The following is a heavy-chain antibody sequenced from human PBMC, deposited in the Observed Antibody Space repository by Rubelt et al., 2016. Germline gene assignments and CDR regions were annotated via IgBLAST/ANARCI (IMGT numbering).Heavy chain of an antibody. Sequence: GAEVKKPGASVKVSCKASGYTFTSYYMHWVRQAPGQGLEWMGIINPSGGSTIYAQKFQGRVTMTEDTSTDTAYMELSSLRSEDTAVYYCATGPPGYSSGWYEYWGQGTLVTVSS. D-gene: IGHD6-19*01. CDR2: INPSGGST. V-gene: IGHV1-46*01. CDR1: GYTFTSYY. CDR3: ATGPPGYSSGWYEY. J-gene: IGHJ4*02.